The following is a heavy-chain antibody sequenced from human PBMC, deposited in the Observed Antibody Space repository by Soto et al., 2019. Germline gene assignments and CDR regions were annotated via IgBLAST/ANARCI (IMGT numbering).Heavy chain of an antibody. CDR1: GGSFSGYY. CDR3: AYGKDDSSGYYYVDD. CDR2: INHSGST. J-gene: IGHJ4*02. D-gene: IGHD3-22*01. V-gene: IGHV4-34*01. Sequence: PSETLSLTCAVYGGSFSGYYWSWIRQPPGKGLEWIGEINHSGSTNYNPSLKSRVTISVDTSKNQFSLKLSSVTAADTAVYYCAYGKDDSSGYYYVDDRGQRTLVTVSS.